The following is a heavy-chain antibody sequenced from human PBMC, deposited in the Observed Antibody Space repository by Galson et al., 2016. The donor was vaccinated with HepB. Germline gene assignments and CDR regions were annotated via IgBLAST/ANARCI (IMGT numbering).Heavy chain of an antibody. Sequence: SLRLSCAASGFSFGEYAMHWVRQAPGKGLEWVSGIIWNSASIAYADSVKGRFTISRDNAKNSLYLQMNSLRAEDTALYYCAKDKVSYYYYGMDVWGQGTMVTVSS. J-gene: IGHJ6*02. CDR3: AKDKVSYYYYGMDV. V-gene: IGHV3-9*01. CDR1: GFSFGEYA. CDR2: IIWNSASI. D-gene: IGHD2-21*01.